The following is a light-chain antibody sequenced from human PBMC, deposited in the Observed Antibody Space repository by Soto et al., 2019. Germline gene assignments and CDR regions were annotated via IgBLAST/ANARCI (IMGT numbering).Light chain of an antibody. CDR3: QHYNSYSEA. CDR1: QSISSS. J-gene: IGKJ1*01. V-gene: IGKV1-5*03. CDR2: KAS. Sequence: DIHMTQSPSTLSASVGDRFTITCRASQSISSSLAWYQQKPGKAPKLLIYKASTLKGGVPSRFRGSGSGTEFTLTISSLQPDDFATYYCQHYNSYSEAFGQGTKVDIK.